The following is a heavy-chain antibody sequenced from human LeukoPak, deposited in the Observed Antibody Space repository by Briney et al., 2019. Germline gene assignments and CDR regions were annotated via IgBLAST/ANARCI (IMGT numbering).Heavy chain of an antibody. CDR3: AKDGTIFGVVIIEGLGGICYFDY. V-gene: IGHV3-30*02. J-gene: IGHJ4*02. D-gene: IGHD3-3*01. CDR1: GFTFSSYG. Sequence: PGGSLRLSCAASGFTFSSYGMHWVRQAPGKGLEWVAFIRYDGSNKYYADSVKGRFTISRDNSKNTLYLQMNSLRAEDTAVYYCAKDGTIFGVVIIEGLGGICYFDYWGQGTLVTVSS. CDR2: IRYDGSNK.